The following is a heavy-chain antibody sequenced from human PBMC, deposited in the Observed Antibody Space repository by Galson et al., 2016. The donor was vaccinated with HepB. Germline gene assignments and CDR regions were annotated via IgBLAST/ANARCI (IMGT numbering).Heavy chain of an antibody. V-gene: IGHV4-59*08. CDR1: GGSISGYY. J-gene: IGHJ3*02. Sequence: SETLSLTCTVSGGSISGYYWSWIRQPPGKGLEWIGNMFYSGTTNYNPSLKSRVTISVDTYKSQFSLKLISVTAADPAIYYCARHGYYSYAAFDIWGQGTMVTVSS. CDR2: MFYSGTT. CDR3: ARHGYYSYAAFDI. D-gene: IGHD3-22*01.